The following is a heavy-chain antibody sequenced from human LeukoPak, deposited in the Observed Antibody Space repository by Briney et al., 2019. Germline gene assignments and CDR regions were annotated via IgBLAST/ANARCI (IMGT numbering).Heavy chain of an antibody. J-gene: IGHJ4*02. Sequence: SETLSLTCTVSGGSISSGSHHWGWFRQSPGKGLEWIGSIYDGRTIYYNPSLNSRVTISAVTSKNQFSLQLNSVTAADTAVHYCARHDGRSGGTMGALDSWGQGSLVTVSS. CDR3: ARHDGRSGGTMGALDS. CDR1: GGSISSGSHH. D-gene: IGHD4-23*01. CDR2: IYDGRTI. V-gene: IGHV4-39*01.